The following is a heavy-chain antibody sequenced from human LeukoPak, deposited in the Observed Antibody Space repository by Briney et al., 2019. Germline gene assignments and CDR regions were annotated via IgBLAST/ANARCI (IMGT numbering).Heavy chain of an antibody. J-gene: IGHJ4*02. Sequence: PGGSLRLSCAASGFTVSSNYMSWVRQAPGKGLEWVSVISSGGSTYYADSVKGRFTISRGNSKNALYLQMNSLRAEDTAVYYCARDSAGAGYFDYWGQGTLVTVSS. CDR1: GFTVSSNY. D-gene: IGHD1-26*01. CDR2: ISSGGST. CDR3: ARDSAGAGYFDY. V-gene: IGHV3-66*02.